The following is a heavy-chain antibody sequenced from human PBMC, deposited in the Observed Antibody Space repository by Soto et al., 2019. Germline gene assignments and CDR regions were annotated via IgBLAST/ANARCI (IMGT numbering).Heavy chain of an antibody. D-gene: IGHD3-9*01. Sequence: QVQLVQSGAEVKKPGASVKVSCKASGYTFTSYYMHWVRQAPGQGLEWMGIINPSGGSTSYAQKFQGRVNMTRDTSTSTVYMELSSLRSEDTAVYYCARGGTDYDILTGYYDYWGQGTLVTVSS. CDR1: GYTFTSYY. CDR2: INPSGGST. J-gene: IGHJ4*02. V-gene: IGHV1-46*01. CDR3: ARGGTDYDILTGYYDY.